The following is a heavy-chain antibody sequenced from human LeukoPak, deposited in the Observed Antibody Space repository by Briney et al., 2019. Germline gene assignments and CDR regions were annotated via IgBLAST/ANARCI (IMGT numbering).Heavy chain of an antibody. CDR2: IYYSGST. V-gene: IGHV4-59*01. J-gene: IGHJ3*02. Sequence: SETLSLTCTVSGGSISSYYWSWIRQPPGKGLEWIGYIYYSGSTNYNPSLKSRVTISVDTSKNQFSLKLSSVTAADTAVYYCARDYYDGSGYSLSAFDIWGQGTMVTVSS. CDR1: GGSISSYY. D-gene: IGHD3-22*01. CDR3: ARDYYDGSGYSLSAFDI.